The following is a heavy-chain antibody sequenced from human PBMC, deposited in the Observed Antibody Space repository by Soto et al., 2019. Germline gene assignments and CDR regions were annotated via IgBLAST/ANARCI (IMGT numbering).Heavy chain of an antibody. V-gene: IGHV3-23*01. J-gene: IGHJ4*02. Sequence: EVQLLESGGGLVQPGGSLRLSCAASGFTFSSYAMSWVRQAPGKGLEWVSAISGSGGSTYYADSVKGRFTISRDNSKNTLDLQMNRLRAEDTAVYYCAKWVLDYGDYVGYWGQGTLVTVSS. CDR1: GFTFSSYA. CDR2: ISGSGGST. CDR3: AKWVLDYGDYVGY. D-gene: IGHD4-17*01.